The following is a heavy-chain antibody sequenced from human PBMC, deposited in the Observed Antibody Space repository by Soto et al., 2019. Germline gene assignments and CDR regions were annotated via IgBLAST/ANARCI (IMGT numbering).Heavy chain of an antibody. Sequence: ASVKVSCKVSGYTLTELSMHWLRQAPGKGLEWMGGFDPEDGETIYAQKFQGRVTMTEDTSTDTAYMELSSLRSEDTAVYYCATNYDFWSGYLGWGQGTLVTVSS. CDR1: GYTLTELS. D-gene: IGHD3-3*01. CDR3: ATNYDFWSGYLG. V-gene: IGHV1-24*01. J-gene: IGHJ4*02. CDR2: FDPEDGET.